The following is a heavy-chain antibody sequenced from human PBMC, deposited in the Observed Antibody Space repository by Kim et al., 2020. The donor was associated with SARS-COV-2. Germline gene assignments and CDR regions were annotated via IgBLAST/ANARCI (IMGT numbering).Heavy chain of an antibody. V-gene: IGHV3-11*06. CDR3: ASSRVPCTIFYGGVMYV. D-gene: IGHD3-9*01. J-gene: IGHJ6*02. Sequence: GGSLRLSCAASGFTFSDYYMSWIRQAPGKGLEWVSYISSSSSYTNYADSVKGRFTISRDNAKNSLYLQMNSLRAEDTAVYYCASSRVPCTIFYGGVMYVWGQGTTVTVSS. CDR2: ISSSSSYT. CDR1: GFTFSDYY.